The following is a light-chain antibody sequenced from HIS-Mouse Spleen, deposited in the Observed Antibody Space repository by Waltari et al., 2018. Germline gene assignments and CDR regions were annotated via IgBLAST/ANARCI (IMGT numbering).Light chain of an antibody. J-gene: IGKJ1*01. CDR3: QQLNSYPPT. V-gene: IGKV1-9*01. Sequence: DIQLTQSPSFLSASVGDRVTITSRASQGISSYLAWYQQEPGKAPKLLIYAASTLQSGVPARFGGSGSVTEFTLTISSLQPEDFATYYCQQLNSYPPTFGQGTKVEIK. CDR1: QGISSY. CDR2: AAS.